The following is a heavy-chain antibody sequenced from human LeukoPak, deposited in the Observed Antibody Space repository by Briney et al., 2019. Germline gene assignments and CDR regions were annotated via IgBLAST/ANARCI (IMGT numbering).Heavy chain of an antibody. Sequence: GESLKISCKGSGYSFTSYWIGWVRQMPGRGPEWMGIIYPGDSDTRYSPSFQGQVTISADKSISTAYLQWSSLKASDTAMYYCARQGGSSWTDLDYWGQGTLVTVSS. CDR3: ARQGGSSWTDLDY. CDR2: IYPGDSDT. J-gene: IGHJ4*02. CDR1: GYSFTSYW. D-gene: IGHD6-13*01. V-gene: IGHV5-51*01.